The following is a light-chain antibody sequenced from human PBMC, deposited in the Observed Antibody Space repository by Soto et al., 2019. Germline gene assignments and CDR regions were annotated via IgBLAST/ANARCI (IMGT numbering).Light chain of an antibody. CDR3: MQGTHWPQT. J-gene: IGKJ1*01. CDR2: DAS. CDR1: QSISSW. Sequence: IQMTQSPSTLSASVGDRVTITCRASQSISSWLAWYQQKPGKAPKLLIYDASTLQSGVPSTFSGSGSGTEFTLTISSLQPDDFATYYCMQGTHWPQTFGQGTKVDIK. V-gene: IGKV1-5*01.